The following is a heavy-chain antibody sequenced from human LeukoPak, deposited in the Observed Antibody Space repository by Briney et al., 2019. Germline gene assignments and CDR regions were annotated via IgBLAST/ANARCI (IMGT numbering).Heavy chain of an antibody. CDR1: GFTFSSYS. J-gene: IGHJ4*02. CDR2: IRYDGSNK. CDR3: AKEKTSGYSSSWYGTSGWY. V-gene: IGHV3-30*02. Sequence: GGSLRLSCAASGFTFSSYSMSWARQAPGKGLEWVAFIRYDGSNKYYADSVKGRFTISRDNSKNTLYLQMNSLRAEDTAVYYCAKEKTSGYSSSWYGTSGWYWGQGTLVTVSS. D-gene: IGHD6-13*01.